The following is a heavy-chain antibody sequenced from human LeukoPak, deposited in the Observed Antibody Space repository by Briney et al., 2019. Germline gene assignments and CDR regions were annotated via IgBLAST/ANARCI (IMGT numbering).Heavy chain of an antibody. V-gene: IGHV1-69*04. J-gene: IGHJ4*02. CDR1: GGTFSSYA. D-gene: IGHD3-16*01. CDR2: IIPILGIA. CDR3: AGGDFRPPDYYFDY. Sequence: SVTVSRKASGGTFSSYAISWVRQAPGQGLEWMGRIIPILGIANYAQKFQGRVTITADKSTSTAYMELSSLRSEDTAVYYCAGGDFRPPDYYFDYWGQGTLVPVSS.